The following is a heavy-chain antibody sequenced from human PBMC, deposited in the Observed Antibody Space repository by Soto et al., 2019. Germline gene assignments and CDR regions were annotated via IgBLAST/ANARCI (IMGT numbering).Heavy chain of an antibody. Sequence: GASVKVSCKVSGYTLTELSMHWVRQAPGKGLEWMGGFDPEDGETIYAQKFQGRVTMTEDTSTDTAYMELSSLRSEDTAVYYFATTTVVGATMDFDYWGQGTLVTGSS. CDR2: FDPEDGET. CDR3: ATTTVVGATMDFDY. CDR1: GYTLTELS. J-gene: IGHJ4*02. D-gene: IGHD1-26*01. V-gene: IGHV1-24*01.